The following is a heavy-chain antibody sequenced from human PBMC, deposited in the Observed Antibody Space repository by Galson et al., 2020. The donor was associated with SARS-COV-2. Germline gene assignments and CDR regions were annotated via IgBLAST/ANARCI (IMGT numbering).Heavy chain of an antibody. Sequence: GGSLRLSCAASGFTFSSYDMHWVRQATGKGLEWVSAIGTAGDTYYPGSVKGRFTISRENAKNSLYLQMNSLRAGDTAVYYCARADIVVVPAAIRNYYYYYMDVWGKGTTVTVSS. CDR2: IGTAGDT. J-gene: IGHJ6*03. CDR3: ARADIVVVPAAIRNYYYYYMDV. D-gene: IGHD2-2*02. CDR1: GFTFSSYD. V-gene: IGHV3-13*01.